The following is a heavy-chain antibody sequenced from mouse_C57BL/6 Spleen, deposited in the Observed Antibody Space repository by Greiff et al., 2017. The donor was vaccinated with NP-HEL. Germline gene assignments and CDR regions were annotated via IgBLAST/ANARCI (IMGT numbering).Heavy chain of an antibody. Sequence: QVQLQQPGAELVMPGASVKLSCKASGYTFTSYWMHWVKQRPGQGLEWIGEIDPSDSYTNYNQKFKGKSTLTEDKSSSTAYMQLSSLTSEDSAVYYCARRPLRGYFDYWGQGTTLTVSS. J-gene: IGHJ2*01. V-gene: IGHV1-69*01. CDR3: ARRPLRGYFDY. CDR2: IDPSDSYT. CDR1: GYTFTSYW.